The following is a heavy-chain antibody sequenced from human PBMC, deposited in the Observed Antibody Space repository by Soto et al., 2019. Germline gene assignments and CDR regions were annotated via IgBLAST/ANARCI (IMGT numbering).Heavy chain of an antibody. D-gene: IGHD3-22*01. J-gene: IGHJ4*02. CDR1: GGSINSYY. CDR3: ARASHYYDSSGPLGGYFDY. Sequence: SETLSLTCTVSGGSINSYYWSWIRQPPGKGLEWIGYIYYSGSTNYNPSLKSRVTISVDTSKNQFSLKLSSVTAADTAVYYCARASHYYDSSGPLGGYFDYWGQGTLVTVSS. CDR2: IYYSGST. V-gene: IGHV4-59*01.